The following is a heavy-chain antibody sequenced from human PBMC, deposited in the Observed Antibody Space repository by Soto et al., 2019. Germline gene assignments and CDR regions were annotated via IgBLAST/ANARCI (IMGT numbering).Heavy chain of an antibody. CDR1: GVSMRNSY. CDR3: ARGGGVPALGDP. D-gene: IGHD3-16*01. V-gene: IGHV4-4*07. J-gene: IGHJ5*02. CDR2: ISTSGNT. Sequence: SETLSLTCSVSGVSMRNSYWTWIRQSAGKGLEWIGRISTSGNTNYNPSLNSRLTMSVDTSKNQVSLKLTSVTAADTAVYYCARGGGVPALGDPCGPGTMVTV.